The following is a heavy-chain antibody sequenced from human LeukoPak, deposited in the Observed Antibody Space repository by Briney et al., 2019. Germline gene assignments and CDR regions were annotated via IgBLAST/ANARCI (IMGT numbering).Heavy chain of an antibody. D-gene: IGHD4-17*01. CDR3: ARASSRGDYEFDY. CDR1: GGSVSSGNYY. J-gene: IGHJ4*02. V-gene: IGHV4-61*01. CDR2: IYYSGST. Sequence: SETLSLTCTVSGGSVSSGNYYWRWIRQPPGKGLEWIVYIYYSGSTNYNPSLKSRVTISLDTSKNQFSLKLSSVTAADTAVYYCARASSRGDYEFDYWGQGTLVTVSS.